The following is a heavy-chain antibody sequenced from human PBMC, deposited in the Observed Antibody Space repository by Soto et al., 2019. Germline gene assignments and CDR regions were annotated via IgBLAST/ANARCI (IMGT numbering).Heavy chain of an antibody. J-gene: IGHJ6*02. D-gene: IGHD1-26*01. CDR2: IWYDGINK. Sequence: PGGSLRLSCAASGFTFSSYVMHWVRQAPGKGLEWVAVIWYDGINKYYADSVKGRFTISRDNSKNTLYLQMNSLRAEDTAVYYCARDTARVEWELGEGMDVWGQGTTITVSS. CDR1: GFTFSSYV. CDR3: ARDTARVEWELGEGMDV. V-gene: IGHV3-33*01.